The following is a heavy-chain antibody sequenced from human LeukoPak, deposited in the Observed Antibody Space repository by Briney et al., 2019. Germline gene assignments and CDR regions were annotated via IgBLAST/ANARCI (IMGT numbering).Heavy chain of an antibody. V-gene: IGHV3-7*03. Sequence: GGSLRLSCAASGFTFSSYVMHWVRQAPGKGLEWVANIRQDGSEKHYVDSVKGRFTISRDNSKNYLYLQMNSLRAEDTALYYCAKGTSSWHEFDSWGQGTLVTVSS. CDR3: AKGTSSWHEFDS. CDR1: GFTFSSYV. D-gene: IGHD6-13*01. J-gene: IGHJ4*02. CDR2: IRQDGSEK.